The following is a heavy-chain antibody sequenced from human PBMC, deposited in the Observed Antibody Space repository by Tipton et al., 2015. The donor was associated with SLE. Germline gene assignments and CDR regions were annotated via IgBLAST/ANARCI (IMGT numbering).Heavy chain of an antibody. V-gene: IGHV3-11*06. Sequence: SLRLSCAASGFTFSDYYMSWIRQAPGKGLEWVSYISSSSSYTNYADSVKGRFTISRDNAKNSLYLQMNSLRAEDTAVYYCASRGFDYGDSYFDYWGQGTLVNVSS. J-gene: IGHJ4*02. CDR2: ISSSSSYT. CDR3: ASRGFDYGDSYFDY. CDR1: GFTFSDYY. D-gene: IGHD4-17*01.